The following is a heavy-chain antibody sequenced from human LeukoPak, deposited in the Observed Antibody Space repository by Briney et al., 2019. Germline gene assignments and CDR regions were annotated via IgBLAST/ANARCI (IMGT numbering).Heavy chain of an antibody. CDR2: INPSSGGT. Sequence: ASVKVSCKASGYTFTGYYMHWVRQAPGQGLEWMGWINPSSGGTNYAQKFQGRVTMTRDTSISTAYMELSRLRSDDTAVYYCARDGYYGDYINYYYYGMDVWGQGTTVTVSS. J-gene: IGHJ6*02. D-gene: IGHD4-17*01. V-gene: IGHV1-2*02. CDR1: GYTFTGYY. CDR3: ARDGYYGDYINYYYYGMDV.